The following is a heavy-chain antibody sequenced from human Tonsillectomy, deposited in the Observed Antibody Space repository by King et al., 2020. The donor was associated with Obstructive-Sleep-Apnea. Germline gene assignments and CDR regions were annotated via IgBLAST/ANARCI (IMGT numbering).Heavy chain of an antibody. D-gene: IGHD1-26*01. J-gene: IGHJ4*02. CDR3: ARDRVVGATHPY. Sequence: VQLVESGGGVVQPGRSLRLSCAASGFTLSSYAMHWVRQAPGKGLEWVAIISYDGSNKYYADSVKGRFTISRDNSKNTLYLQMNSLRAEDTAVYYCARDRVVGATHPYWGQGTLVTVSS. V-gene: IGHV3-30*04. CDR2: ISYDGSNK. CDR1: GFTLSSYA.